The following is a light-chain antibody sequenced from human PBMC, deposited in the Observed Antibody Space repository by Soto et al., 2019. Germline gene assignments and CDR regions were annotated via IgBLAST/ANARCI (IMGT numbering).Light chain of an antibody. Sequence: IVLTQSPGTLSLSPGERATLSCRASQSVSSSYLAWYQQKPGQAPRLLIYGASTRATGIPDRFSGSGSGTDFSLTISTLEPEDWAVYYCQQYGSSRWTFGQGAKVEFK. J-gene: IGKJ1*01. CDR1: QSVSSSY. V-gene: IGKV3-20*01. CDR2: GAS. CDR3: QQYGSSRWT.